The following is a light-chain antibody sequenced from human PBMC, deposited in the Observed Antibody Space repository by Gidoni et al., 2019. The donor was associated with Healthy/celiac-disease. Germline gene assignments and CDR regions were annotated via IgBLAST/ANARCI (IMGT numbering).Light chain of an antibody. Sequence: IQLTQSPSSLSASVGDRVTITCRASQGISSYLAWYQQKPGKAPKLLIYAASTLQSEVPSRFSGSGSGTDFTLTISSLQPEDFVTYYCQQLNSYPRTFGQGTKVEIK. CDR3: QQLNSYPRT. CDR2: AAS. CDR1: QGISSY. V-gene: IGKV1-9*01. J-gene: IGKJ1*01.